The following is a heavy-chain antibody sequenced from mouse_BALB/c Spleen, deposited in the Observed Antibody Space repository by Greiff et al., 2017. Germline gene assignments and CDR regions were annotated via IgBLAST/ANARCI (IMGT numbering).Heavy chain of an antibody. J-gene: IGHJ2*01. Sequence: EVKLVESGGGLVQPGGSRKLSCAASGFTFSSFGMHWVRQAPEKGLEWVAYISSGSSTIYYADTVKGRFTISRDNPTNTLFLQMTSLRSEDTAMYYCARWYDPRFDYWGQGTTLTVSS. D-gene: IGHD2-14*01. CDR3: ARWYDPRFDY. CDR2: ISSGSSTI. V-gene: IGHV5-17*02. CDR1: GFTFSSFG.